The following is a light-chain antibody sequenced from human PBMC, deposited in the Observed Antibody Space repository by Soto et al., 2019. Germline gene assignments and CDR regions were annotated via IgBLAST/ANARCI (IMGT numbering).Light chain of an antibody. CDR1: QSVSSN. J-gene: IGKJ1*01. V-gene: IGKV3-15*01. CDR3: QQYNNWPPWT. CDR2: GAS. Sequence: IVLTQSPATLSMSPGERATLSCRARQSVSSNLAWYQQKPGQAPRLLIYGASTRATGIPARFSGSGSGTEFTLTISSLQSEDFAVYYCQQYNNWPPWTFGQGTKVDIK.